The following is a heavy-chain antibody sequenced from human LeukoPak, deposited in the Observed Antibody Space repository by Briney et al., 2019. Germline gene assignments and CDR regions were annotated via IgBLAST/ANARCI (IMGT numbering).Heavy chain of an antibody. V-gene: IGHV3-30-3*01. CDR1: GFTFSSYA. Sequence: GGSLRLSCAASGFTFSSYAMHWVRQAPGKGLEWVAVISYDGSNKYYADSVKGRFTISRDNPKNTLYLQMNSLRAEDTAVYYCARGGIAAALDYWGQGTLVTVSS. CDR2: ISYDGSNK. J-gene: IGHJ4*02. CDR3: ARGGIAAALDY. D-gene: IGHD6-13*01.